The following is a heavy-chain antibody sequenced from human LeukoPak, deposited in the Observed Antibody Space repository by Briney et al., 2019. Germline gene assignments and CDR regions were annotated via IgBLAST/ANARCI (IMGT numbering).Heavy chain of an antibody. V-gene: IGHV4-38-2*01. Sequence: SETLSLTCAVSGYSISSGYYWGWIRQPPGKGLEWIGSIYHSGSTYYNSSLKSRVTISVDTSKNQFSLKLSSVTAADTAVYYCARVDWNPDYWGQGTLVAVSS. D-gene: IGHD1-1*01. CDR3: ARVDWNPDY. J-gene: IGHJ4*02. CDR1: GYSISSGYY. CDR2: IYHSGST.